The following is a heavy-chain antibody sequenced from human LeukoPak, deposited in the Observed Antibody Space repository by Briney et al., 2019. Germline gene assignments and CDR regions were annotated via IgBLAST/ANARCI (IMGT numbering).Heavy chain of an antibody. V-gene: IGHV5-51*01. Sequence: GESLQISCKGSGYSFSTHWIAWVRLMPGKGLEWMGIIYPADSDTRYSPSFQGQVTMSADKSTQTAYLQWSSLKASDTAIYYCARGMPLNSWFDSWGQGTLVTVSS. J-gene: IGHJ5*01. CDR1: GYSFSTHW. CDR2: IYPADSDT. CDR3: ARGMPLNSWFDS. D-gene: IGHD2-2*01.